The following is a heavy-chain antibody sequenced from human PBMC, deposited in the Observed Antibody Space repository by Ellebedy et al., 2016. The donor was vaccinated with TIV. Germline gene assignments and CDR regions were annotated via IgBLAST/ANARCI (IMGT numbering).Heavy chain of an antibody. Sequence: PGGSLRLSCAASGFIFSNAWVNWVRQAPGKGLEWVGRIKTTTGGGATDYAAPVKVRFIISRDDSKNTLYLQMNSLKTEDTAVYYCTTELCSSGCFPGIYWGQGTLVTVSS. V-gene: IGHV3-15*07. D-gene: IGHD2-15*01. CDR3: TTELCSSGCFPGIY. CDR2: IKTTTGGGAT. CDR1: GFIFSNAW. J-gene: IGHJ4*02.